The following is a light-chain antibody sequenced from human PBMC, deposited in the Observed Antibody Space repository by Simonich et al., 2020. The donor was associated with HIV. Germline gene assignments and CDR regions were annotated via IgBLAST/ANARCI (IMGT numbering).Light chain of an antibody. Sequence: DIVMTQSPDSLTVSLGERATINCKSSQSVLYRSNNKNYLAWYQQKPGQPPKLLIYWASTRESGVPDRFSGSGSGTDFNLTISSLQAEDVAVYYCQQYYSTPITFGQGTRLGIK. CDR1: QSVLYRSNNKNY. CDR3: QQYYSTPIT. J-gene: IGKJ5*01. CDR2: WAS. V-gene: IGKV4-1*01.